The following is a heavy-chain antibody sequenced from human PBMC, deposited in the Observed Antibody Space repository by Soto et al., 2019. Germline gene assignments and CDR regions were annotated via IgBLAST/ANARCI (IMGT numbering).Heavy chain of an antibody. J-gene: IGHJ3*02. CDR3: AAYCSSTSCPLPLSEQWLVRAFDI. V-gene: IGHV5-10-1*01. CDR1: GYSFTSYW. D-gene: IGHD2-2*01. Sequence: PVESVKISCNGSGYSFTSYWISWVRQMPWKGLEWMGRIDPSDSYTNYSPSFQGHVTISADKSISTAYLQWSSLKASDTAMYYCAAYCSSTSCPLPLSEQWLVRAFDIWGQGTMVTVSS. CDR2: IDPSDSYT.